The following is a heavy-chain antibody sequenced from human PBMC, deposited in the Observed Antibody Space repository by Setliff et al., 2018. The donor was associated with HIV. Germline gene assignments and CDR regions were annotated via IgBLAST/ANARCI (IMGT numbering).Heavy chain of an antibody. CDR1: GDSISSYS. D-gene: IGHD3-10*01. V-gene: IGHV4-4*09. J-gene: IGHJ5*02. CDR2: IFSSGST. CDR3: ARRIDDSGSFPDKNWFDT. Sequence: SETLSLTCTVSGDSISSYSWNWIRQSPGGGLEWIGFIFSSGSTKYNPSFQSRVTMSIDTSKNQFSLRLTSVTAADTAVYYCARRIDDSGSFPDKNWFDTWGQGSLVTVSS.